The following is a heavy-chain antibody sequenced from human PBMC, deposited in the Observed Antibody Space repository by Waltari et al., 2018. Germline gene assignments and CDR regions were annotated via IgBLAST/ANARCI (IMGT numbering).Heavy chain of an antibody. J-gene: IGHJ4*02. CDR1: GFTFSSYA. CDR2: IYSGGST. CDR3: AKVRRYNWNGGDYFDY. Sequence: EVQLLESGGGLVQPGGSLRLSCAASGFTFSSYAMSWVRQAPGKGLGWVSVIYSGGSTYYADSVKGRFTISRDNSKNTLYLQMNSLRAEDTAVYYCAKVRRYNWNGGDYFDYWGQGTLVTVSS. D-gene: IGHD1-20*01. V-gene: IGHV3-23*03.